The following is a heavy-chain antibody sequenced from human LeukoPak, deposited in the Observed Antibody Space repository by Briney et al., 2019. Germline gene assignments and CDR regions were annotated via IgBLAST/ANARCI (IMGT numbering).Heavy chain of an antibody. J-gene: IGHJ4*02. V-gene: IGHV3-66*01. CDR2: IYGDGST. D-gene: IGHD5-24*01. Sequence: GGSLRLSCAASGITVSSDFMSWVRQAPGMGLGWVSVIYGDGSTYYADSVKGRFTISRDNSKNTVYLQMNSLRAEDTAVYYCARGVDEMATWGQGTLVTVSS. CDR1: GITVSSDF. CDR3: ARGVDEMAT.